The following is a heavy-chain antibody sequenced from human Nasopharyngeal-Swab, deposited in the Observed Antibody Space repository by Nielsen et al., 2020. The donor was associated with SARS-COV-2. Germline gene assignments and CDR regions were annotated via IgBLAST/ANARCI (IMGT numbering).Heavy chain of an antibody. CDR2: ISCDDGTR. Sequence: ASVKVSCKASGYSFNTYYIHWLRQAPGQSLEWMGLISCDDGTRNYAQKFRGRVTMTRDTSTNTVYLDLSSLQSEDTAVYYCARGPNPHNAFDIWGQGTMVTVSS. J-gene: IGHJ3*02. D-gene: IGHD1-14*01. CDR1: GYSFNTYY. CDR3: ARGPNPHNAFDI. V-gene: IGHV1-46*02.